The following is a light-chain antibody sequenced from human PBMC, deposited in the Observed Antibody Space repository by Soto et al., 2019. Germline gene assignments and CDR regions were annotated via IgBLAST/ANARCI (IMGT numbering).Light chain of an antibody. CDR1: SGHISYA. Sequence: QAVLTQSPSASASLGASVKLTCTLSSGHISYAIAWHQQRPEKGPRYLMKLNSDGSHSKGDGIPDRFSGSSSGAERYLTISSLQSEDEADYYCQTWDTGIRVFGGGTKLTVL. CDR3: QTWDTGIRV. V-gene: IGLV4-69*01. J-gene: IGLJ2*01. CDR2: LNSDGSH.